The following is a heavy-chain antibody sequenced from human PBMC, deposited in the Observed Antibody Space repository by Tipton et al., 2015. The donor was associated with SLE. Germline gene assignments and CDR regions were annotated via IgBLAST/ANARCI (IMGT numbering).Heavy chain of an antibody. Sequence: TLSLTCAVYGGSFSGYYWSWIRQPPGKGLEWIGYIYYSGSTNYNPSLKSRVTISVDTSKNQFSLKLSSVTAADTAVYYCARGGSYWAPFDYWGQGTLVTVSS. V-gene: IGHV4-59*01. J-gene: IGHJ4*02. CDR3: ARGGSYWAPFDY. D-gene: IGHD1-26*01. CDR2: IYYSGST. CDR1: GGSFSGYY.